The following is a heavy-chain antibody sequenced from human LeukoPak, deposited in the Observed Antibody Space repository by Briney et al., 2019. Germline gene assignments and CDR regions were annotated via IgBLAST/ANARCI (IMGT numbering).Heavy chain of an antibody. D-gene: IGHD1-26*01. CDR2: INTDGSSS. V-gene: IGHV3-74*01. Sequence: GGSLRLSCADSGFTFSSYWMHWVRQAPGKGLMWVSRINTDGSSSNYAGSVKGRFTISRDNAKSTLYLQMNSLRAEDTAVYYCARVYSYSDPMDHWGQGTLVTVSS. CDR1: GFTFSSYW. CDR3: ARVYSYSDPMDH. J-gene: IGHJ4*02.